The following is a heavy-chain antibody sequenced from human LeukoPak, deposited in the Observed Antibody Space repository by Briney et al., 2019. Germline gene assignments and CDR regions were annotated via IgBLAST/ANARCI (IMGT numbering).Heavy chain of an antibody. D-gene: IGHD5-18*01. CDR2: IWYDGCNK. Sequence: GGSLRLSCAASGFTFSSYGMHWVRQAPGKGREWVAVIWYDGCNKYYADSVKGRFTISRDNSKNTMYLQMNSLRAEDTAVYYCAKVISQDTATPPAFDIWGQGTMVTVSS. V-gene: IGHV3-33*06. J-gene: IGHJ3*02. CDR1: GFTFSSYG. CDR3: AKVISQDTATPPAFDI.